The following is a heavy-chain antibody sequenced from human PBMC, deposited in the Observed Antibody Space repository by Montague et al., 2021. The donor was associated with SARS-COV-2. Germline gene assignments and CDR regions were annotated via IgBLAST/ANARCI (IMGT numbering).Heavy chain of an antibody. D-gene: IGHD5-24*01. CDR2: IYYRGST. J-gene: IGHJ5*02. CDR1: GGSINSDY. Sequence: ETLSLTCTVSGGSINSDYWSWIRQPPGKGLEWIGYIYYRGSTNYNPSLKSRVTISVDTSKNQFSLKLISVTAADTAVYYCVREDRWNWFDPWGQGILVTVSS. CDR3: VREDRWNWFDP. V-gene: IGHV4-59*01.